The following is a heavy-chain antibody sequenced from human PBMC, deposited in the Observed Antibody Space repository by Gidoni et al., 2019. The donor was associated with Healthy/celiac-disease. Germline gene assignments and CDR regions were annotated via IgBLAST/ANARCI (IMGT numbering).Heavy chain of an antibody. Sequence: EVQLVESGGGLVQPGGSLRLSCAASGFTFSSYWMSWVRQAPGKGLEWVANIKQDGSEKYYVDSVKGRFTSSRDNAKNSLYLQMNSLRAEDTAVYYCARGGSMVRGATDYWGQGTLVTVSS. J-gene: IGHJ4*02. CDR1: GFTFSSYW. CDR2: IKQDGSEK. CDR3: ARGGSMVRGATDY. D-gene: IGHD3-10*01. V-gene: IGHV3-7*03.